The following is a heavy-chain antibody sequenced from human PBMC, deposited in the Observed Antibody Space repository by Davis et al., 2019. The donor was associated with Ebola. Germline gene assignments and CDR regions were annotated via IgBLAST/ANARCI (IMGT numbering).Heavy chain of an antibody. CDR3: SRYLDCSGGSCYNN. V-gene: IGHV3-73*01. CDR1: GFTFSASS. D-gene: IGHD2-15*01. J-gene: IGHJ4*02. Sequence: PGGSLRLSCAASGFTFSASSIHWVRQASGKGLEWVGRIRTRPNNYATTYAASMTGRFTLSRDDSKNTAFLQMNSLKTEDTAIYYCSRYLDCSGGSCYNNWGRGTLVTVSS. CDR2: IRTRPNNYAT.